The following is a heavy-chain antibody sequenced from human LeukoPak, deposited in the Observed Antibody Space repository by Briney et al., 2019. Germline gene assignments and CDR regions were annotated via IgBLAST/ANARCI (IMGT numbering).Heavy chain of an antibody. J-gene: IGHJ5*02. V-gene: IGHV3-30*02. Sequence: GGSLRLSCAASGFTFSSYGMHWVRQAPGKGLEWVAFIRYDGSNKYYADSVKGRFTISRDNSKNTLCLQMNSLRAEDTAVYYCAKDREVVGATNWFDPWGQGTLVTVSS. CDR1: GFTFSSYG. D-gene: IGHD1-26*01. CDR3: AKDREVVGATNWFDP. CDR2: IRYDGSNK.